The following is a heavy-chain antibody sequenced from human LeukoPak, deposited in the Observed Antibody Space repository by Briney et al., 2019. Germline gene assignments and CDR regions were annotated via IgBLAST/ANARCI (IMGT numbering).Heavy chain of an antibody. J-gene: IGHJ6*02. CDR1: GFTFSSYA. V-gene: IGHV3-33*08. CDR2: IWYDGSKK. Sequence: GGSLRLSCAASGFTFSSYAMSWVRQAPGKGLECVAVIWYDGSKKYYADSVKGRFTTSRDISKNTLYLQMNSLRAEDTAVFYCARNVGGSYGMDVRGQGTTVTVSS. CDR3: ARNVGGSYGMDV. D-gene: IGHD3-16*01.